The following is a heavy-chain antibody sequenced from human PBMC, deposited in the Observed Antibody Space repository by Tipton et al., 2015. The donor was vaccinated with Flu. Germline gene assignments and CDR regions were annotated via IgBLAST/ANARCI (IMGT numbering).Heavy chain of an antibody. J-gene: IGHJ4*02. CDR2: ISSSGSTI. D-gene: IGHD7-27*01. CDR1: GFTFSNYE. CDR3: ATLTGDDY. Sequence: GSLRLSCAATGFTFSNYEMNWVRQAPGKGLEWLSYISSSGSTISYADSVRGRFTTSRDNAKNSLYLQLNSLRAEDTALYYCATLTGDDYWGQGDLVTVSS. V-gene: IGHV3-48*03.